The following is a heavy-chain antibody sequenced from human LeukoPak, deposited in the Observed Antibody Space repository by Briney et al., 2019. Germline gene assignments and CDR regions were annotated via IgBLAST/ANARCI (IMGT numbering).Heavy chain of an antibody. V-gene: IGHV3-11*04. CDR1: GFTFSDYY. CDR3: AREGYGDYHTKTYFDY. D-gene: IGHD4-17*01. J-gene: IGHJ4*02. Sequence: PGGSLRLSCAASGFTFSDYYMSWIRQAPGKGLEWVPYISSSGSTIYYADSVKGRFTISRDNAKNSLYLQMNSLRAEDTAVYYCAREGYGDYHTKTYFDYWGQGTLVTVSS. CDR2: ISSSGSTI.